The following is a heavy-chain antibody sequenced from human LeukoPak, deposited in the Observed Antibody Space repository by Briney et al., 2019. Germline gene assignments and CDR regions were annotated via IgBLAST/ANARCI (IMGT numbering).Heavy chain of an antibody. CDR1: DGSFSGYY. Sequence: SETLSLTCAVYDGSFSGYYWSWIRQPPGKGLEWIGEINHSGSTNYNPSLKSRVTISVDTSKNQFSLKLSSVTAADTAVYYCARDSFHDAFDIWGQGTMVTVSS. CDR3: ARDSFHDAFDI. J-gene: IGHJ3*02. D-gene: IGHD2-21*01. V-gene: IGHV4-34*01. CDR2: INHSGST.